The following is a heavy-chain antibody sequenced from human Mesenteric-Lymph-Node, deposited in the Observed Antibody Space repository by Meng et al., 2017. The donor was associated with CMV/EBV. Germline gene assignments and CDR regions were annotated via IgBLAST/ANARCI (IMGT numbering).Heavy chain of an antibody. CDR3: AREESTLPSHFDY. D-gene: IGHD2-21*01. Sequence: CAVSGGSFSGYYWTWIRQFPGKGLEWIGEINHSGSTNYNPSLKSRVTISIDTSKDQFSLNLTSMTAADTAVYYCAREESTLPSHFDYWGQGTLVTVSS. CDR2: INHSGST. CDR1: GGSFSGYY. V-gene: IGHV4-34*01. J-gene: IGHJ4*02.